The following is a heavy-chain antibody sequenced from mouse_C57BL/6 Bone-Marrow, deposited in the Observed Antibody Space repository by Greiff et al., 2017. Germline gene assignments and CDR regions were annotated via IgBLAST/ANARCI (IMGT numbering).Heavy chain of an antibody. D-gene: IGHD2-2*01. CDR1: GYTFTNYW. Sequence: QVQLKESGAELVRPGTSVKMSCKASGYTFTNYWIGWAKQRPGHGLEWIGDIYPGGGYTNYNEKFKGKATLTADKSSSTAYMQFSSLTSEDSAIYDCALTMVTSWFAYWGQGTLVNVSA. V-gene: IGHV1-63*01. J-gene: IGHJ3*01. CDR3: ALTMVTSWFAY. CDR2: IYPGGGYT.